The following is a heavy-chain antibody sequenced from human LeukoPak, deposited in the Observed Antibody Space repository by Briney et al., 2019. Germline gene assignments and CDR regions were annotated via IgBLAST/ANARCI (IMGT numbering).Heavy chain of an antibody. CDR1: GYTFTSYG. V-gene: IGHV1-8*03. CDR3: ARGRSTGYPYYFEY. D-gene: IGHD5-12*01. CDR2: MNPNSGST. Sequence: ASVKVSCKASGYTFTSYGINWVRQATGQGLEWMGWMNPNSGSTGYAQKFQGRVTITGNTSISTAYMELSGLRSEDTAVYYCARGRSTGYPYYFEYWGQGTLVTVSS. J-gene: IGHJ4*02.